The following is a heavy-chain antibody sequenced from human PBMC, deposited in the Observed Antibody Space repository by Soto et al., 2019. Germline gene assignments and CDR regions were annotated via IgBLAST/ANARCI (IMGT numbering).Heavy chain of an antibody. CDR2: IVVGSGNT. Sequence: SVKVSCKASGFTFSSSAVQWVRQARGQRPEWIGWIVVGSGNTNYAQKIRERVTITRDRSTSTAYMELSSLRSEDTAVYYCAASYPPHSSSWYYYYGMDVWGQGTTVTVSS. V-gene: IGHV1-58*01. CDR1: GFTFSSSA. D-gene: IGHD6-13*01. CDR3: AASYPPHSSSWYYYYGMDV. J-gene: IGHJ6*02.